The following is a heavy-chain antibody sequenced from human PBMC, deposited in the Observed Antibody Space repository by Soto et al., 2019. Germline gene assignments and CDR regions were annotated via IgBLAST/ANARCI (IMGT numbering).Heavy chain of an antibody. CDR2: IIPILGIA. Sequence: QVQLVQSGAEVKKPGSPVKVSCKASEDTFSSYTISWVRQAPGQGLEWMGRIIPILGIANYAQKFQGRVTITADKSTSTAYMELSSLRSEDTAVYYCARCSLWGSGYYQSPYYYYGMDVWGQGTTVTVSS. J-gene: IGHJ6*02. CDR3: ARCSLWGSGYYQSPYYYYGMDV. V-gene: IGHV1-69*02. D-gene: IGHD3-22*01. CDR1: EDTFSSYT.